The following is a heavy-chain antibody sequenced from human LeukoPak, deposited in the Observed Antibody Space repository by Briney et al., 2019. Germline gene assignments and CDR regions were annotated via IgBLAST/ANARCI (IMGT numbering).Heavy chain of an antibody. Sequence: GGSLRLSCAASGFTFSSYAMHWVRQAPGKGLEWVAVISYDGSNKYYADSVKGRFTISRDNSKNTLYLQMNSLRAEDTAVYYCARRRYYDLDYWGQGTLVTVSS. CDR2: ISYDGSNK. V-gene: IGHV3-30-3*01. D-gene: IGHD3/OR15-3a*01. CDR3: ARRRYYDLDY. J-gene: IGHJ4*02. CDR1: GFTFSSYA.